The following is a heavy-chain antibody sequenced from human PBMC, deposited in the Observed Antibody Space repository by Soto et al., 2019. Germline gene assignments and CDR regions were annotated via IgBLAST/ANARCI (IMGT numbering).Heavy chain of an antibody. V-gene: IGHV4-59*01. Sequence: SETLSLTCTVSGGSIISYYWSWIRQPPWKGLEWIGYIYYSGSTNYNPSLKSRVTISVDTSKNQFSLKLSSVTAADTAVYYCARSDGRDWGQGTLVTVSS. CDR2: IYYSGST. CDR1: GGSIISYY. J-gene: IGHJ4*02. CDR3: ARSDGRD.